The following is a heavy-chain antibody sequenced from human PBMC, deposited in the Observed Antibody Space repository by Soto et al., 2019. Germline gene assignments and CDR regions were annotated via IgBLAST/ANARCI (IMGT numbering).Heavy chain of an antibody. D-gene: IGHD2-21*02. V-gene: IGHV1-2*06. CDR2: INPNTGGT. Sequence: ASVKVSCKASGYTFTKYYVLWVRQAPGQGLEWVGRINPNTGGTNYAQKFQDRVTMTRDTSITTAYMELSRLRSDDTAVYYCARQLAYCGGDCYTEPIDYWGQGTQVTVSS. J-gene: IGHJ4*02. CDR3: ARQLAYCGGDCYTEPIDY. CDR1: GYTFTKYY.